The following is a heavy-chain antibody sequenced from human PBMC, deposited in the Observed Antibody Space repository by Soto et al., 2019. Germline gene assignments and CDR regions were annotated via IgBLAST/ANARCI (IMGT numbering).Heavy chain of an antibody. D-gene: IGHD3-3*01. CDR1: GGSFSGYY. Sequence: ETLSLTCAVYGGSFSGYYWSWIRQPPGKGLEWIGEINHSGSTNYNPSLKSRVTISVDTSKNQFSLKLSSVTAADTAVYYCARGRVTIFGVVLGLNWFDPWGQGTLVTVSS. V-gene: IGHV4-34*01. J-gene: IGHJ5*02. CDR3: ARGRVTIFGVVLGLNWFDP. CDR2: INHSGST.